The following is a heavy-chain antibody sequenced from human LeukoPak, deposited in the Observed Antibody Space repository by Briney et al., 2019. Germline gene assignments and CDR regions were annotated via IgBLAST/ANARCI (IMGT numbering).Heavy chain of an antibody. D-gene: IGHD2-15*01. CDR1: GGSISSFY. CDR3: ARHCSGGTCPLSFDAFDI. Sequence: SETLSLTCTVSGGSISSFYWSWIGQPPGKGLEWIGYIYNSESTNYNPSLKSGVTISVDTSKNQFSLMLTSATASDTAMYYCARHCSGGTCPLSFDAFDIWGQGTMVTVSS. J-gene: IGHJ3*02. V-gene: IGHV4-59*08. CDR2: IYNSEST.